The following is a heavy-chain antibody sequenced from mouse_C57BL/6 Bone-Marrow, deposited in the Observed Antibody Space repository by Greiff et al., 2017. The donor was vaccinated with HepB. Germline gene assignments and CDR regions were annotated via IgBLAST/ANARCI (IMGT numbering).Heavy chain of an antibody. CDR3: ARDEDYDYDY. CDR2: IDPSDSYT. CDR1: GYTFTSYW. D-gene: IGHD2-4*01. Sequence: QVQLQQSGAELVKPGASVKLSCKASGYTFTSYWMQWVKQRPGQGLEWIGEIDPSDSYTNYNQKFKGKATLTVDTSSSTAYMQLSSLTSEDSAVYYCARDEDYDYDYWGQGTTLTVSS. J-gene: IGHJ2*01. V-gene: IGHV1-50*01.